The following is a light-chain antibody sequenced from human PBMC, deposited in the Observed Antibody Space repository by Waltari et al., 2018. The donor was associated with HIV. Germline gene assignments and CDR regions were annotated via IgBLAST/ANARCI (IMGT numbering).Light chain of an antibody. J-gene: IGKJ2*01. Sequence: ILLTQSPVSLSVTPGQPASISCTSSQSLLHSDGKTYLYWYLKRPGQPPQLLMYEVTNRFSGVSERFSGSGSGTNFTLRITRVEAGDVGTYYCMQSLQVLGTLGQGTKLEI. CDR2: EVT. CDR1: QSLLHSDGKTY. V-gene: IGKV2D-29*01. CDR3: MQSLQVLGT.